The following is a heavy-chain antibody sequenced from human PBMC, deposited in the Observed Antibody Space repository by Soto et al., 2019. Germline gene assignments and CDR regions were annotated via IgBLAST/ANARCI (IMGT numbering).Heavy chain of an antibody. J-gene: IGHJ6*03. CDR3: ASEQQLDPDDYYYMDV. Sequence: NPSETLSLTCTVSGGSISSGVYYWSLIRQHPGKGLEWIGYIYYSGSTYYNPSLKSRVTISVDTSKNQFSLKLSSVTAADTAVYYCASEQQLDPDDYYYMDVWGKGTTVTVSS. CDR1: GGSISSGVYY. V-gene: IGHV4-31*03. CDR2: IYYSGST. D-gene: IGHD6-13*01.